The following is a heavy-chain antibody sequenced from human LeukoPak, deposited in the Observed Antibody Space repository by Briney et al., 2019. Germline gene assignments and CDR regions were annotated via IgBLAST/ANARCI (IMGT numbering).Heavy chain of an antibody. J-gene: IGHJ5*02. CDR1: GGSISGGGYS. V-gene: IGHV4-30-4*07. D-gene: IGHD1-26*01. Sequence: SETLSLTCAVSGGSISGGGYSWSWIRQPPGKGLEWIGYIYYSGSTYYNPSLKSRVTISVDTSKNQFSLKLSSVTAADTAVYYCARDTYSGSYYNWFDPWGQGTLVTVSS. CDR2: IYYSGST. CDR3: ARDTYSGSYYNWFDP.